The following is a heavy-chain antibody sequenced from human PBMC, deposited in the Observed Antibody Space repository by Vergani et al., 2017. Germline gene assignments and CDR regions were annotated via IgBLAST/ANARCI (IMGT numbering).Heavy chain of an antibody. CDR1: GFTFSDYY. Sequence: QVQLVESGGGLVKPGGSLRLSCAASGFTFSDYYMSWIRQAPGKGLEWVSYICSSSSYTNYAASVKGRFTISRDNAKNSLYLQMNSLRAEDTAVYYWARARAGTVAGTWXFDLWGRGTLVTVSS. V-gene: IGHV3-11*05. CDR3: ARARAGTVAGTWXFDL. D-gene: IGHD6-19*01. CDR2: ICSSSSYT. J-gene: IGHJ2*01.